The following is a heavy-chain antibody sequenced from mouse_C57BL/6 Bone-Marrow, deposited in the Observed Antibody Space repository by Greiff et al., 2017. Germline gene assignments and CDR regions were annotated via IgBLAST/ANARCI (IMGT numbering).Heavy chain of an antibody. V-gene: IGHV3-1*01. D-gene: IGHD2-5*01. CDR1: GYSITSGYD. CDR3: ARGNSNYYFDY. J-gene: IGHJ2*01. Sequence: EVQLQESGPGMVKPSQSLSLTCTVTGYSITSGYDWHWIRHVPGNKLEWMGYISYSGSTNYNPSLKSRISITHDTSKNHFFLKLNSVTTEDTATYYCARGNSNYYFDYWGQGTTLTVSS. CDR2: ISYSGST.